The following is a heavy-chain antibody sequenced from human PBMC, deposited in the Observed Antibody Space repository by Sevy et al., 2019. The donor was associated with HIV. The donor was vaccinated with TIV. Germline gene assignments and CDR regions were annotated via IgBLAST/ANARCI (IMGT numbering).Heavy chain of an antibody. CDR2: ISAYNGNT. Sequence: ASVKVSCKASGYTFTSYGISWVRQAPGQGLEWMGWISAYNGNTNYAQKLQGRVTMTTDTSRGTAYMELRSLRSDDTAVYYCAREMGSGWYRGWFDPWGQGTLVTVSS. CDR1: GYTFTSYG. J-gene: IGHJ5*02. CDR3: AREMGSGWYRGWFDP. V-gene: IGHV1-18*01. D-gene: IGHD6-19*01.